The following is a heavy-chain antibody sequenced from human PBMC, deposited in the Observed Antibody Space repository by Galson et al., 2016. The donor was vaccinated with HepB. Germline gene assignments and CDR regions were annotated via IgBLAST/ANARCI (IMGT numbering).Heavy chain of an antibody. Sequence: SLRLSCAASGFTFGHYGMHWVRQAPGKGLEWVAVVSDNGGITYYGDSAKGRFTISRDNPKNTLYLQMSSLRPEDTAVYYCTKEGPASGGSRYSFDYWGQGTLVTVSS. V-gene: IGHV3-30*18. CDR2: VSDNGGIT. CDR1: GFTFGHYG. J-gene: IGHJ4*02. D-gene: IGHD2-15*01. CDR3: TKEGPASGGSRYSFDY.